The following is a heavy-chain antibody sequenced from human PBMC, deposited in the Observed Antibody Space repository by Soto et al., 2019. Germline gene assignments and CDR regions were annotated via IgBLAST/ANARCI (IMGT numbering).Heavy chain of an antibody. CDR1: GYIFTSQG. CDR3: ARGRTRALDY. D-gene: IGHD1-7*01. J-gene: IGHJ4*02. CDR2: ISTYNGNP. Sequence: QIQLVQSGAEVKKPGASVKVSCKASGYIFTSQGISWVRQAPGQGLEWMGWISTYNGNPNYAQKLQGRGTMTTNTSTTTAFLELRSLTSDDTAVYYCARGRTRALDYWGQGTPVIVSS. V-gene: IGHV1-18*01.